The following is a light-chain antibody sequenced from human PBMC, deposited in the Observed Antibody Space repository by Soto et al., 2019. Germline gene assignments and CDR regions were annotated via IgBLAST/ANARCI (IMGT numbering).Light chain of an antibody. CDR3: QQRSNWHPT. Sequence: EIVLTQSPATLSLSPGERATLSCRASQSVSSYLAWYQQKPGQAPRLLIYDASNRATGIPARFSGSGSGTDLTLTISSLEPEDFALYYFQQRSNWHPTFGQGTKLEIK. CDR2: DAS. CDR1: QSVSSY. J-gene: IGKJ2*01. V-gene: IGKV3-11*01.